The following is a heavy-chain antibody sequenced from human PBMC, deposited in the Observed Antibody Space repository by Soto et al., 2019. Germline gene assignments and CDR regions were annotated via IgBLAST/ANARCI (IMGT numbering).Heavy chain of an antibody. D-gene: IGHD3-16*01. V-gene: IGHV1-69*06. J-gene: IGHJ6*02. Sequence: QVQVVQSGAEVKRPGSSVNVSCKASGGYFNNRQTLNSYPISWVRQAPGQGLEWMGGIIPLFGTTNYAQRFVGRVTITADKSPSTTSLELNNVKSDDTPVYYCAKSWGGEIYYYYGAMDVWGQGTAATGSS. CDR2: IIPLFGTT. CDR1: GGYFNNRQTLNSYP. CDR3: AKSWGGEIYYYYGAMDV.